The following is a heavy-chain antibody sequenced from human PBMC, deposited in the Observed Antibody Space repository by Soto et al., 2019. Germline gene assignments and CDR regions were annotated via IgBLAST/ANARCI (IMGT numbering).Heavy chain of an antibody. CDR2: INAGNGNT. D-gene: IGHD1-26*01. Sequence: GASVKVSCKASGYTFTSYAMRWVRQAPGLRLEWMGWINAGNGNTKYSQKFQGRVTITRDTSASTAYMELSSLRSEDTAVYYCARDSDKPYYYYYYMDVWGTGTSVTGSS. J-gene: IGHJ6*03. CDR1: GYTFTSYA. V-gene: IGHV1-3*01. CDR3: ARDSDKPYYYYYYMDV.